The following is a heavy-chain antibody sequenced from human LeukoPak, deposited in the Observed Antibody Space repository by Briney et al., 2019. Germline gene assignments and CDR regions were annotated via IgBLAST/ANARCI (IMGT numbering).Heavy chain of an antibody. CDR2: INPSGGST. V-gene: IGHV1-46*01. D-gene: IGHD6-19*01. Sequence: ASVKVSCKASGYTFTSYYMHWVRQAPGQGLEWIGIINPSGGSTSYAQKFQGRVTMTRDTSTSTVYMELSSLRSEDTAVYYCARTSTSRAAVAGLTGHFDYWGQGTLVTVSS. J-gene: IGHJ4*02. CDR1: GYTFTSYY. CDR3: ARTSTSRAAVAGLTGHFDY.